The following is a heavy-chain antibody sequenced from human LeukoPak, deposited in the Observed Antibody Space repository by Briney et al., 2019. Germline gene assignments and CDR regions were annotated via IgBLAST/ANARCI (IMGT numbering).Heavy chain of an antibody. Sequence: GGSLRLSCAASGFTFSRNWMHCARHGRGKGLVWVSRIKPDGSRTDYAESVKGRFTISRDNAKNTLSLEMNSLGDEDTAVYYCSRDFNGRNDFWGQGTLVTVPS. CDR2: IKPDGSRT. D-gene: IGHD1-14*01. CDR1: GFTFSRNW. V-gene: IGHV3-74*01. CDR3: SRDFNGRNDF. J-gene: IGHJ4*02.